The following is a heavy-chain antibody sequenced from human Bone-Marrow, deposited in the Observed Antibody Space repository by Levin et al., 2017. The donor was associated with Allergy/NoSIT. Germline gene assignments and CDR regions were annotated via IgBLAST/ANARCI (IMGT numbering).Heavy chain of an antibody. D-gene: IGHD3-10*01. J-gene: IGHJ4*02. V-gene: IGHV3-30*01. CDR3: ASFWFGDDFDY. CDR2: ISYDGTIK. Sequence: GGSLRLSCAASGFTLSRFAMHWVRQTPGKGLEWVSSISYDGTIKNYADSVRGRFTISRDNSKNILFLHMNNLRTDDTALYYCASFWFGDDFDYWGQGTLVIVSS. CDR1: GFTLSRFA.